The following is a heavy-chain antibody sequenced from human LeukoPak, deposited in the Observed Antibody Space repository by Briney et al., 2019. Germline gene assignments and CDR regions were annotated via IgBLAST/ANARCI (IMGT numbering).Heavy chain of an antibody. D-gene: IGHD7-27*01. CDR3: ARGGVAKLGPLDL. CDR1: GYTFTSYY. Sequence: ASVKVSCKASGYTFTSYYMHWVRQAPGQGLEWMGIINPSDSSTSYAQKFQGRVTMTRDTSTSTVYMELSSLRSEDTAVYYCARGGVAKLGPLDLWGQGTLVTVSS. J-gene: IGHJ5*02. CDR2: INPSDSST. V-gene: IGHV1-46*01.